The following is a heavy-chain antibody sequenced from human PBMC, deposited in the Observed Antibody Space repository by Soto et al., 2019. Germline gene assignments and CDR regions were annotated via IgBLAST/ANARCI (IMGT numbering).Heavy chain of an antibody. CDR1: GFTFSSYW. CDR2: IKQDGSEK. V-gene: IGHV3-7*01. CDR3: ARPRGYCTNGVCYDAFDI. J-gene: IGHJ3*02. Sequence: GGSLRLSCAASGFTFSSYWMSWVRQAPGKGLEWVANIKQDGSEKYYVDSVKGRFTISRDNAKQSLYLQMNRLRAEDTAVYYCARPRGYCTNGVCYDAFDIWGQGTMEPVSS. D-gene: IGHD2-8*01.